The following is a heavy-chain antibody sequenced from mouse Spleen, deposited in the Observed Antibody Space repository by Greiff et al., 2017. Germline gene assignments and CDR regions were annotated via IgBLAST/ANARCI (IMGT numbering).Heavy chain of an antibody. CDR2: ISSGGSYT. CDR3: ARHVLGNYYGSSYAMDY. Sequence: EVQLVESGGGLVKPGGSLKLSCAASGFTFSSYAMSWVRQTPEKRLEWVATISSGGSYTYYPDSVKGRFTISRDNAKNTLYLQMSSLRSEDTAMYYCARHVLGNYYGSSYAMDYWGQGTSVTVSS. J-gene: IGHJ4*01. V-gene: IGHV5-9-3*01. CDR1: GFTFSSYA. D-gene: IGHD1-1*01.